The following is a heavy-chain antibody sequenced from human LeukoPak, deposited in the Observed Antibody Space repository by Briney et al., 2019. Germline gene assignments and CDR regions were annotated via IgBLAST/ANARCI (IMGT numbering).Heavy chain of an antibody. J-gene: IGHJ4*02. V-gene: IGHV3-11*04. Sequence: GGSLRLSCAASGFTFSDYYMSWIRQAPGKGLEWISYISSSGSTIFYADSVKGRFTISRDNAKNSLYLQMNSLRDEDTAVYYCARISGSSYYFDFWGQGTLVTVSS. D-gene: IGHD1-26*01. CDR3: ARISGSSYYFDF. CDR1: GFTFSDYY. CDR2: ISSSGSTI.